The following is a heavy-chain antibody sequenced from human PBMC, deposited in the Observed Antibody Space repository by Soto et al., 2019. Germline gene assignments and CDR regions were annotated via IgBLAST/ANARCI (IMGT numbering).Heavy chain of an antibody. CDR1: GYIFVNYG. CDR3: GMVDNYVTPTPRDV. Sequence: QVQLVQSGEEVRKPGSSVKVSCKASGYIFVNYGIAWVRQAPGQGLEWMGWISPYSGNTHYASTVQGRLTMTTDTSRSTGCRDRGSLTSDDRAVYYCGMVDNYVTPTPRDVWGQGTTVTVSS. J-gene: IGHJ6*02. V-gene: IGHV1-18*01. CDR2: ISPYSGNT. D-gene: IGHD3-16*01.